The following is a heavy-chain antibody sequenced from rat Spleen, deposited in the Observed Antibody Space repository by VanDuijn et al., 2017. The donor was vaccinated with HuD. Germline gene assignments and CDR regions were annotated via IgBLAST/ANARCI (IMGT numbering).Heavy chain of an antibody. CDR1: GFTFSDYY. Sequence: EVQLVESDGGLVQPGRSLKLSCAASGFTFSDYYMAWVRQAPGKGLEWIGEINKDSSTINYTPSLKDKFTISRDNAQNTLYLQMSKLGSEDTAIYYCARGGSRVEAYWGQGTLVTVSS. CDR3: ARGGSRVEAY. CDR2: INKDSSTI. D-gene: IGHD1-1*01. V-gene: IGHV4-2*01. J-gene: IGHJ3*01.